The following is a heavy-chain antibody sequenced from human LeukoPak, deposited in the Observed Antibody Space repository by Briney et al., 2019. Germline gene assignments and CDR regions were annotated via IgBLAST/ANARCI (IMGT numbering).Heavy chain of an antibody. J-gene: IGHJ4*02. V-gene: IGHV4-59*01. CDR3: AREYSGSYYFDY. CDR1: GGSISSYY. Sequence: PSETLSLTCTISGGSISSYYWSWLRQPPGKGLEWLGYIYYSGSTNYNPSLKSRVTISVDTSKNQLSLKLSSVTAADTAVYYCAREYSGSYYFDYWGQGTLVTVSS. CDR2: IYYSGST. D-gene: IGHD1-26*01.